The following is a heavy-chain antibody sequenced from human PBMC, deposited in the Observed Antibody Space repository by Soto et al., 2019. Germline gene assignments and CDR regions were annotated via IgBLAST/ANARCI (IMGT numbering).Heavy chain of an antibody. CDR1: GFTFSSYW. CDR3: ARDSLGSGWPSLFDN. Sequence: GGTLSLSCAASGFTFSSYWMHWVRQPPGKWLVWVSRINSDGSSTSYSDSVKGPLTVSRDNAKNTLYLQMSPLGAEDTVVYYCARDSLGSGWPSLFDNWGQGTRVTFSS. D-gene: IGHD6-25*01. V-gene: IGHV3-74*01. J-gene: IGHJ4*02. CDR2: INSDGSST.